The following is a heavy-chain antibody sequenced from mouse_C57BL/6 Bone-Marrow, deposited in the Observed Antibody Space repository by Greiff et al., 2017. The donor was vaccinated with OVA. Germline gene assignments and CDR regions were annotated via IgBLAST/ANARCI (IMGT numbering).Heavy chain of an antibody. Sequence: EVNVVESGAELVRPGASVKLSCTASGFNIKDDYMHWVKQRPEQGLEWIGWIDPENGDTEYASKFQGKATITADTSSNTAYLQLSSLTSEDTAVYYCTTLFFDYWGQGTTLTVSS. J-gene: IGHJ2*01. CDR1: GFNIKDDY. CDR2: IDPENGDT. V-gene: IGHV14-4*01. CDR3: TTLFFDY.